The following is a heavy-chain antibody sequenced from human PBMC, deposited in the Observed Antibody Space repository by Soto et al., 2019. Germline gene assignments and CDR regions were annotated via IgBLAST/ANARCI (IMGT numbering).Heavy chain of an antibody. CDR3: ARDSSGWGAFDI. CDR1: GGSISSNY. J-gene: IGHJ3*02. CDR2: IYYSGST. D-gene: IGHD6-19*01. Sequence: TSETLSLTCSVAGGSISSNYWSWIRQPPGKRLEWIGYIYYSGSTNYNPSPKSRVTISVDTSKNQFSLKLSSVTAAGTAMYYCARDSSGWGAFDIWGQGTMVTV. V-gene: IGHV4-59*01.